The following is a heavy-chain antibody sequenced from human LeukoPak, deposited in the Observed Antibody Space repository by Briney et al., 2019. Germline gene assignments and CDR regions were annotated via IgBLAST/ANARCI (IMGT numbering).Heavy chain of an antibody. CDR2: ISGSGGST. CDR1: GFTFSNNW. V-gene: IGHV3-23*01. CDR3: AKVGIARPFDY. J-gene: IGHJ4*02. Sequence: GGSLRLSCAASGFTFSNNWMTWVRQAPGKGLEWASAISGSGGSTYYADSVKGRFTISGDNSKNTLYLQMNSLRAEDTAVYYCAKVGIARPFDYWGQGTLVTVSS. D-gene: IGHD1-14*01.